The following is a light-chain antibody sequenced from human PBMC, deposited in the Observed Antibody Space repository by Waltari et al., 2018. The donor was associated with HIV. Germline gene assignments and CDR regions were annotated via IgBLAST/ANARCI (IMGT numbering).Light chain of an antibody. CDR3: QAWDTNTFV. CDR2: QDS. V-gene: IGLV3-1*01. J-gene: IGLJ1*01. Sequence: DLSQPASVSVSPGQTATVSCSGDKLGNRFVCWYRQRPGQSPALIIYQDSRRPSGISDRVSGSTSGTKATLTSRVTQSLDEGDYYCQAWDTNTFVFGGGTRVTVL. CDR1: KLGNRF.